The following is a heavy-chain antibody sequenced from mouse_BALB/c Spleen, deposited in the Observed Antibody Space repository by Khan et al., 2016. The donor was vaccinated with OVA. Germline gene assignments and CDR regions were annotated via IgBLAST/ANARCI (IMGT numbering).Heavy chain of an antibody. CDR2: ISYSGST. V-gene: IGHV3-2*02. Sequence: EVQLQESGPGLVKPSQSLSLTCTVTGYSITSDYAWNWIRQFPGNKLEWMGYISYSGSTSYNPSLKSRISITRDTSKNQFFLKLNSVTTEDTATXYCARSIMANWGQGTTLTVSS. CDR1: GYSITSDYA. J-gene: IGHJ2*01. CDR3: ARSIMAN.